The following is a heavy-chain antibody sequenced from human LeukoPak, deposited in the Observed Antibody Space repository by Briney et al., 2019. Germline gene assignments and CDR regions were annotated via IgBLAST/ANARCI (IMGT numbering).Heavy chain of an antibody. D-gene: IGHD2-2*01. CDR2: INHSGST. CDR1: GGSISSSSYY. Sequence: SETLSLTCTVSGGSISSSSYYWSWIRQPPGKGLEWIGEINHSGSTNYNPSLKSRVTISVDTSKNQFSLKLSSVTAADTAVYYCASLGLPAATYFDYWGQGTLVTVSS. V-gene: IGHV4-39*07. CDR3: ASLGLPAATYFDY. J-gene: IGHJ4*02.